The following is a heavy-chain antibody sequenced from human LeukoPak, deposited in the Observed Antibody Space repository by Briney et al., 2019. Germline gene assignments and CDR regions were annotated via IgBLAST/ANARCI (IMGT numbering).Heavy chain of an antibody. J-gene: IGHJ4*02. CDR2: ISWNSGII. CDR3: ARERFHGSGAPKYDY. CDR1: GFTFDDFA. Sequence: PGRSLRLSCAASGFTFDDFAMHWLRQAPGKGLEWVSGISWNSGIITYADSVKGRFTISRDNAKNSLYLQMNSLRVEDTAVYYCARERFHGSGAPKYDYWGQGTLVTVSS. V-gene: IGHV3-9*01. D-gene: IGHD3-10*01.